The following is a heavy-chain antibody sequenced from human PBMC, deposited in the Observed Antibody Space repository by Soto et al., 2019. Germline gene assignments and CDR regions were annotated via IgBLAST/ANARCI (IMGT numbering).Heavy chain of an antibody. CDR2: ISGGSESA. Sequence: EVQMLESGGGLIQPGGSLRLSCAASGFTFSHFAMGWVRQAPGRGLEWVSVISGGSESAYSADSVRGRFTISRDNSKSTLYLEMNSLRGDDTAVYYCAKFNSGMTWGTFSYIDCWGQGTLVTVSS. V-gene: IGHV3-23*01. D-gene: IGHD1-26*01. CDR3: AKFNSGMTWGTFSYIDC. CDR1: GFTFSHFA. J-gene: IGHJ4*02.